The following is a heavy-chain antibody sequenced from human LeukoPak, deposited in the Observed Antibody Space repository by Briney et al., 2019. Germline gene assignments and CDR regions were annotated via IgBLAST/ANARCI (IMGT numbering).Heavy chain of an antibody. V-gene: IGHV3-48*01. J-gene: IGHJ4*02. CDR1: GYTFTSYG. CDR3: ARDRGGWPDY. Sequence: SCKASGYTFTSYGISWVRQAPGKGLEWLSYISSSSSTIYYADSVKGRFTISRDNAKNSLYLQLNSLRPEDTGLYYCARDRGGWPDYWGQGTLVTVSS. D-gene: IGHD6-19*01. CDR2: ISSSSSTI.